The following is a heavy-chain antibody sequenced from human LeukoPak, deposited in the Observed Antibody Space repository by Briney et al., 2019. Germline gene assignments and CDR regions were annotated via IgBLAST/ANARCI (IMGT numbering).Heavy chain of an antibody. D-gene: IGHD4-23*01. CDR3: ARHGGLRWYPPPDY. CDR1: GGSISSSSYY. CDR2: IYYSGST. V-gene: IGHV4-39*01. Sequence: SETLSLTCTVSGGSISSSSYYWGWIRQPPGKGLEWIGSIYYSGSTYYNPSLKSRVTISVDTSKNQFSLKLSSVTAADTAVYYCARHGGLRWYPPPDYWGQGTLVTVSS. J-gene: IGHJ4*02.